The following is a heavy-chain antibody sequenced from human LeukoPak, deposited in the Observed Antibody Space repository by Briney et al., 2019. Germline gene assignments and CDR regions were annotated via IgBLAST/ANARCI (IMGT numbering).Heavy chain of an antibody. J-gene: IGHJ6*02. D-gene: IGHD2-15*01. CDR3: ARAGYCSGGSCYSEGSYYYYYYGMDV. CDR2: ISSSSSYI. Sequence: GGSLRLSCAASGFTFSSYSTNWVRQAPGKGLEWVSSISSSSSYIYYADSVRGRFTNSRDNAKNSLYLQMNSLRAEDTAVYYCARAGYCSGGSCYSEGSYYYYYYGMDVWGQGTTVTVYS. V-gene: IGHV3-21*01. CDR1: GFTFSSYS.